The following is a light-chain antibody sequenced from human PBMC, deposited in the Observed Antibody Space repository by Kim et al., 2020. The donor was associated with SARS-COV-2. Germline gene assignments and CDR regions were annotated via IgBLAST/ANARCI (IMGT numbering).Light chain of an antibody. Sequence: PWERDTRSRRARQSVNTNLGGWQQKTGQTPRHFMYGASIRATSVPTRFSGSGSGTDFTLTINSLQSEEFAVYYCQQFSVGPLTWTFGQGTKVDIK. CDR2: GAS. J-gene: IGKJ1*01. CDR1: QSVNTN. CDR3: QQFSVGPLTWT. V-gene: IGKV3-15*01.